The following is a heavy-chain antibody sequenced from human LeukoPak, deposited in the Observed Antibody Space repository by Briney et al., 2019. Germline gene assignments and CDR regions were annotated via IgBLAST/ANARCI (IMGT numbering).Heavy chain of an antibody. V-gene: IGHV1-69*04. CDR2: IIPILGIA. CDR1: GYTFTSYD. Sequence: GASVKVSCKACGYTFTSYDINWVRQATGQGLEWMGRIIPILGIANYAQKFQGRVTIPADKSTRTAYMELSSLRSEDTAVYYCARDSYCSGGSCYPRGYYYYYMDVWGKGTTVTVSS. D-gene: IGHD2-15*01. J-gene: IGHJ6*03. CDR3: ARDSYCSGGSCYPRGYYYYYMDV.